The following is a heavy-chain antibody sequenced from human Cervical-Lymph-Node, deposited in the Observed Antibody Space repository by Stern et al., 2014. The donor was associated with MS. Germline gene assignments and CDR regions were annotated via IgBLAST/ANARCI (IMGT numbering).Heavy chain of an antibody. Sequence: QMQLQQWGAGLLKPSETLSLTCAVYGGSFSGYYWSWIRQPPGKGLEWIGEINHSGSTNYNPALKSRLTISGGQPKNQFSLKLSSVTAADTAVYYCAATYSRYFDYWGQGTLVTVSS. D-gene: IGHD6-13*01. CDR3: AATYSRYFDY. V-gene: IGHV4-34*01. J-gene: IGHJ4*02. CDR2: INHSGST. CDR1: GGSFSGYY.